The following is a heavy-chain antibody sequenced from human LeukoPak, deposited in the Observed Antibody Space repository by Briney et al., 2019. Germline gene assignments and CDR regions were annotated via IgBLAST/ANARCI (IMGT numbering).Heavy chain of an antibody. V-gene: IGHV3-23*01. CDR1: GFTFSSYA. CDR2: ISGSGGST. CDR3: ARNLYDSSGYYPDY. D-gene: IGHD3-22*01. Sequence: GGSLRLSCVASGFTFSSYAMSWVRQAPGKGLEWVSAISGSGGSTYYADSVKGRFTISRDNSKNTLYLQKNSLRAEDTAVYYCARNLYDSSGYYPDYWGQGTLVTVSS. J-gene: IGHJ4*02.